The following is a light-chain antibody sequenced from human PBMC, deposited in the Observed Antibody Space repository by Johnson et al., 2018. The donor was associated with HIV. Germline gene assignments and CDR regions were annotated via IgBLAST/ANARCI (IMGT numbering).Light chain of an antibody. Sequence: QPVLTQPPSVSAAPGQKVTISCSGSSSNIGNNYVSWYKQFPGTAPKLLMYENNKRPSGIPDRFSGSKSGTSATLGITGLQTGDEVDYYCGTWDSSLSAYVLGTGTKFSVL. V-gene: IGLV1-51*02. CDR1: SSNIGNNY. J-gene: IGLJ1*01. CDR2: ENN. CDR3: GTWDSSLSAYV.